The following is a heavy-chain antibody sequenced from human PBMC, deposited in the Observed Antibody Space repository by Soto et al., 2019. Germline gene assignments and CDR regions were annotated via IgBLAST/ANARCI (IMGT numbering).Heavy chain of an antibody. CDR2: ISYGGGTT. J-gene: IGHJ4*02. Sequence: PGGSLRLSCSASGFIFSSSAMNWVRQAPGKGLEWVSAISYGGGTTYYADSVKGRFTISRDNSKNTLYLQMNSLRAEDTAVYYCAKNPGYYYDSTGYHFDYWGQGTLVTVSS. D-gene: IGHD3-22*01. CDR3: AKNPGYYYDSTGYHFDY. V-gene: IGHV3-23*01. CDR1: GFIFSSSA.